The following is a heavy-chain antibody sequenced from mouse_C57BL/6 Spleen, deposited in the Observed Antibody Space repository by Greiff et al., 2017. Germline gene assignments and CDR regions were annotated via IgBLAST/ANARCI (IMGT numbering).Heavy chain of an antibody. CDR3: TRWGNDGYDDMDY. CDR2: IDPETGGT. V-gene: IGHV1-15*01. J-gene: IGHJ2*01. D-gene: IGHD2-2*01. CDR1: GYTFTDYE. Sequence: VQLQQSGAELVRPGASVTLSCKASGYTFTDYEMHWVKQTPVHGLEWIGAIDPETGGTAYNQKFKGKAILTADKSSSTAYMELRSLTSEASAVYYGTRWGNDGYDDMDYWGQGTTLTVSS.